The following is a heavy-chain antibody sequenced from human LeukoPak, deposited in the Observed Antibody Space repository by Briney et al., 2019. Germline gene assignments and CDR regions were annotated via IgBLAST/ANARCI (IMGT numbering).Heavy chain of an antibody. J-gene: IGHJ4*02. CDR3: ARGRQRRGYYNSCGLSPFDY. D-gene: IGHD3-22*01. CDR2: IYTSGST. CDR1: GGSICRYD. V-gene: IGHV4-4*07. Sequence: SETLSLTCTASGGSICRYDWSWIRQPAGKGLEWIGRIYTSGSTNYNPSLKSRVTMSVDTSKNQFSLKLSSVTAADTAVYYCARGRQRRGYYNSCGLSPFDYWGQGTLVTVSS.